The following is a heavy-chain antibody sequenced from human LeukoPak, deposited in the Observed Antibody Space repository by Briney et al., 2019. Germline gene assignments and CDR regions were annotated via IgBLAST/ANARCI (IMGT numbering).Heavy chain of an antibody. CDR2: IRYDGSNK. Sequence: PGGSLRLSCAASGFTFSSYGMHWVRQAPGKGLEWVAFIRYDGSNKYYADSVKGRFTISRDNSKNTLYLQMNSLRAEDTDVYYCAKAAALSGSYLYYFDYWGQGTLVTVSS. V-gene: IGHV3-30*02. D-gene: IGHD1-26*01. CDR3: AKAAALSGSYLYYFDY. CDR1: GFTFSSYG. J-gene: IGHJ4*02.